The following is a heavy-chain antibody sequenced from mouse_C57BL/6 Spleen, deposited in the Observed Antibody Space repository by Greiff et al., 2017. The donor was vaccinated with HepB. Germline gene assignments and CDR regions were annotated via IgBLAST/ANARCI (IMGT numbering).Heavy chain of an antibody. V-gene: IGHV1-5*01. CDR3: TRPPTVVATGYFDV. CDR2: IYPGNSDT. D-gene: IGHD1-1*01. J-gene: IGHJ1*03. CDR1: GYTFTSYW. Sequence: VQLQQSGTVLARPGASVKMSCKTSGYTFTSYWMHWVKQRPGQGLEWIGAIYPGNSDTSYNQKFKGKAKLTAVTSASTAYMELSSLTNEDSAVYYCTRPPTVVATGYFDVWGTGTTVTVSS.